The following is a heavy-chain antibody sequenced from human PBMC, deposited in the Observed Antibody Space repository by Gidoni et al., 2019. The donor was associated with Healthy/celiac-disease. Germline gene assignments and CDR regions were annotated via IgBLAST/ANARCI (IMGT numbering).Heavy chain of an antibody. Sequence: QVQLQDSGPGLVKPSGTLSLTCAVSVGSITSSNSWSWVRQPPGKGLEWIGEIYHSGSPNYNPSIKSRVTISVDKSKNQFSLKLSSVTAADTAVYYCARHYGDYGKDYYYYYGMDVWGQGTTVTVSS. CDR3: ARHYGDYGKDYYYYYGMDV. CDR1: VGSITSSNS. J-gene: IGHJ6*02. CDR2: IYHSGSP. V-gene: IGHV4-4*02. D-gene: IGHD4-17*01.